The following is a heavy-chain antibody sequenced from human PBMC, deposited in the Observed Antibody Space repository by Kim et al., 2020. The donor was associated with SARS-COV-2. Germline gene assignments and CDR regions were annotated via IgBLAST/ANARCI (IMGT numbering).Heavy chain of an antibody. J-gene: IGHJ4*02. CDR2: IYPGDSDT. Sequence: GESLKISCRGSGYSFSNYWIGWVRQMPGKGLEYMGIIYPGDSDTRYSPSFEGQVTISADKSINTAYLQWNNLKASDTAIYYCARDPSVGSTTDFFDYWGQGSLVSVSS. CDR1: GYSFSNYW. V-gene: IGHV5-51*01. D-gene: IGHD1-26*01. CDR3: ARDPSVGSTTDFFDY.